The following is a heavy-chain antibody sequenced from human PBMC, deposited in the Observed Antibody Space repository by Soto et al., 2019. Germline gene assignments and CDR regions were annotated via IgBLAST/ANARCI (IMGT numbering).Heavy chain of an antibody. CDR3: ARDPYVSSWGKIDH. J-gene: IGHJ4*02. Sequence: QIQLVQSGPEVKKPGASVKVSCRASGYTFTNQGISWVRQAPGQGLEWVAWISPLHGNTDYAQKFQGRVTATTDTSTSTAYMELRSLTSDDTAVYYCARDPYVSSWGKIDHWGQGTLVTVSS. CDR2: ISPLHGNT. V-gene: IGHV1-18*01. D-gene: IGHD6-13*01. CDR1: GYTFTNQG.